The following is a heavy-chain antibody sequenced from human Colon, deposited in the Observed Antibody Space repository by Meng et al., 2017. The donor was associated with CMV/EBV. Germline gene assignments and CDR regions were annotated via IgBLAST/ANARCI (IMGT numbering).Heavy chain of an antibody. Sequence: GGSLRLSCVASGFSLSTYWMHWVCQAPGKGLVWVSRISIQGTTTTYADSVRGRFTISRDSAKNTVYLQMNSLRDEDTAVYFCARGMLESRTDAFDVWGQGTMVTVSS. CDR1: GFSLSTYW. J-gene: IGHJ3*01. D-gene: IGHD3-3*01. CDR3: ARGMLESRTDAFDV. CDR2: ISIQGTTT. V-gene: IGHV3-74*01.